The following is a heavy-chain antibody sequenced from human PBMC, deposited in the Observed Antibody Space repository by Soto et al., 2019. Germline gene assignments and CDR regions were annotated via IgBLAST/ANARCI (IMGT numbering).Heavy chain of an antibody. D-gene: IGHD3-10*01. Sequence: ASVKVSCKASGYTFTSYGISWVRQAPGQGLEWMGWISAYNGNTNYAQKLQGRVTMTTDTSTSTAYMELRSLRSDDTAVYYCATNQYYYGSGRAAFDIWGQGTMVTVS. V-gene: IGHV1-18*01. CDR1: GYTFTSYG. J-gene: IGHJ3*02. CDR3: ATNQYYYGSGRAAFDI. CDR2: ISAYNGNT.